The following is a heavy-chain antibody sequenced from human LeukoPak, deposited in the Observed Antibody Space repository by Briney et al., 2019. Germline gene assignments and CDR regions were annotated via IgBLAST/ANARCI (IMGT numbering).Heavy chain of an antibody. D-gene: IGHD4-17*01. CDR2: INHSGSA. Sequence: SETLSLTCAVSGGSFSGYYWTWIRQPPVKGLEWIGEINHSGSANYNPSLKSRVTISLDTSKNQFSLNLSSVTAADTAVYYCATGQGTVTTHWGQGTLVTVSS. V-gene: IGHV4-34*01. CDR1: GGSFSGYY. CDR3: ATGQGTVTTH. J-gene: IGHJ4*02.